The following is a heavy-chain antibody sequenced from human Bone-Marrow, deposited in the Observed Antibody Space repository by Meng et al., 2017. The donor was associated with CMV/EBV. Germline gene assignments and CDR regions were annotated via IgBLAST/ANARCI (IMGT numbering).Heavy chain of an antibody. J-gene: IGHJ6*02. V-gene: IGHV4-39*07. CDR1: GGSVSSGSYY. CDR2: IYYSGST. CDR3: ARGYDYSNYGTLYYYYGMDV. D-gene: IGHD4-11*01. Sequence: SETLSLTCTVSGGSVSSGSYYWSWIRQPPGKGLEWIGSIYYSGSTYYNPSLKSRVTISVDTSKNQFSLKLSSVTAADTAVYYCARGYDYSNYGTLYYYYGMDVWGQGTTVTVSS.